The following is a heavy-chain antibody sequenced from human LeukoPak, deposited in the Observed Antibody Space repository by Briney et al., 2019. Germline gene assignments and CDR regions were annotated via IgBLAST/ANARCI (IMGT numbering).Heavy chain of an antibody. CDR1: GFSLSTSGVG. V-gene: IGHV2-5*02. CDR3: AHSAYCGGDCYSEYFDY. CDR2: IYWDDDK. D-gene: IGHD2-21*02. J-gene: IGHJ4*02. Sequence: SGPTLVHPTPTLTLTCTFSGFSLSTSGVGVGWIRQPPGKALEWLALIYWDDDKRYSPSLKSRLTITKDTSKNQVVLTMTNMDPVDTATYYCAHSAYCGGDCYSEYFDYWGQGTLVTVSS.